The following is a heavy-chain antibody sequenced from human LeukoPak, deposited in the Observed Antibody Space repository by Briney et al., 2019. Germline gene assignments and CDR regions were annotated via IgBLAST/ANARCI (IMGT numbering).Heavy chain of an antibody. CDR1: GGSISSYY. V-gene: IGHV4-4*07. D-gene: IGHD3-22*01. CDR2: IYTSGST. J-gene: IGHJ3*02. Sequence: SETLSLTCTVSGGSISSYYWSWIRQPAGKGLEWIGRIYTSGSTNYNPSLKSRVTMSVDTSKNQFSLKLSSVTAADTAVYYCASPNYYDSSGYFIDAFDIWGQGTMVTVSS. CDR3: ASPNYYDSSGYFIDAFDI.